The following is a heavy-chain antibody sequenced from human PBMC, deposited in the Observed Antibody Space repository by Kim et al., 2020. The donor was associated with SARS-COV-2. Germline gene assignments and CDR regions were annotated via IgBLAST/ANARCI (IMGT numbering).Heavy chain of an antibody. CDR1: GFLFSNYW. CDR3: VRIDGGYHYYFGMDV. Sequence: GGSLRLSCAASGFLFSNYWMSWVRQVPGKGLEWVANIKLDGSEKYYVDSVKGRFTVSRDNANKILYLQMDSLRVEDTAVYYCVRIDGGYHYYFGMDVWGQGTTVIVSS. D-gene: IGHD3-22*01. V-gene: IGHV3-7*03. CDR2: IKLDGSEK. J-gene: IGHJ6*02.